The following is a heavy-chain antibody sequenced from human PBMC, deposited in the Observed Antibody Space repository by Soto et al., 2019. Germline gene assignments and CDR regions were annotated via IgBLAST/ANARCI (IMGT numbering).Heavy chain of an antibody. Sequence: SETLSLTCAVSGGSISSSNWWRWVRQPPGKGLEWIGEIYHSGSTNYNPSLKSRVTISVDKSKNQFTLKLSSVTAADTAVYYCARATIVGATYYFDYWGQGTLVTVSS. CDR2: IYHSGST. D-gene: IGHD1-26*01. V-gene: IGHV4-4*02. CDR1: GGSISSSNW. J-gene: IGHJ4*02. CDR3: ARATIVGATYYFDY.